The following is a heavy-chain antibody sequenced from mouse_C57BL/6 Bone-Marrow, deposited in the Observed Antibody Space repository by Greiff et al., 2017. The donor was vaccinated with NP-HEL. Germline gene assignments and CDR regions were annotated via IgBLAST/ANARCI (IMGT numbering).Heavy chain of an antibody. CDR1: GYTFTSYW. D-gene: IGHD1-1*01. CDR3: ARCHYYGSSYGYFDV. CDR2: IDPSDSET. J-gene: IGHJ1*03. Sequence: QVQLQQPGAELVRPGSSVKLSCKASGYTFTSYWMHWVKQRPIQGLEWIGNIDPSDSETHYNQKFKDKATLTVDKSSSTAYMQLSSLTSEDSAVYYGARCHYYGSSYGYFDVWGTGTTVTVSS. V-gene: IGHV1-52*01.